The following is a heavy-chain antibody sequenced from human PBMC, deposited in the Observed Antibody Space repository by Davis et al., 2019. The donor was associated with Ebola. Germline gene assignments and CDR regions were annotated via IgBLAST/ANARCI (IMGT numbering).Heavy chain of an antibody. CDR1: GYTFTGYY. CDR2: INPYNGNT. J-gene: IGHJ6*02. V-gene: IGHV1-18*04. D-gene: IGHD1-26*01. CDR3: ARDISGMYYYGMDV. Sequence: ASVKVSCKASGYTFTGYYMHWVRQAPGQGLEWMGRINPYNGNTNYAQKLQGRVTMTTDTSTSTAYMELRSLRSDDTAVYYCARDISGMYYYGMDVWGQGTLVTVSS.